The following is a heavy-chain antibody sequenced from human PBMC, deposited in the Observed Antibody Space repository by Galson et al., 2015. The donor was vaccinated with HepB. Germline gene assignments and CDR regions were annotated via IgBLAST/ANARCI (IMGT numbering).Heavy chain of an antibody. CDR2: IIPILGIA. J-gene: IGHJ6*02. Sequence: SVKVSCKASGGTFSSYTISWVRQAPGQGLEWMGRIIPILGIANYAQKFQSRVTITADKSTSTAYMELSSLRSEDTAVYDCARENQQLGSYYYYYGMDVWGQGTTVTVSS. CDR3: ARENQQLGSYYYYYGMDV. D-gene: IGHD6-13*01. V-gene: IGHV1-69*04. CDR1: GGTFSSYT.